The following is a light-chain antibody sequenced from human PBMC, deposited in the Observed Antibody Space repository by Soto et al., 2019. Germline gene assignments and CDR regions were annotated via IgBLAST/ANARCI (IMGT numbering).Light chain of an antibody. CDR2: EVS. CDR1: SSDVGGYSY. J-gene: IGLJ2*01. CDR3: SSYGGSNNLI. V-gene: IGLV2-8*01. Sequence: QSALTQPPSASGSRGQSVTISCTGASSDVGGYSYVSWYQQHPGKAPKLMIYEVSQRPSGVPDRFSGSKSGNTASLTVSGLQAEDEADYYCSSYGGSNNLIFGGGTKLTVL.